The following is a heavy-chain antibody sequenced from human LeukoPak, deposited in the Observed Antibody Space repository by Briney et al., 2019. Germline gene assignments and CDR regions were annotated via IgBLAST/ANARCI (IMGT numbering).Heavy chain of an antibody. V-gene: IGHV4-39*07. J-gene: IGHJ6*04. D-gene: IGHD3-10*01. CDR3: ARAGAKDV. Sequence: PSETLSLTCTVSGGSISSTTYYWGWLRQPPGRGLEGIGSIYYSGNTYHNPSLKSRVTMSVDTSKNQFSLKLSSVTAADTAVYYCARAGAKDVWGKGTTVTVSS. CDR1: GGSISSTTYY. CDR2: IYYSGNT.